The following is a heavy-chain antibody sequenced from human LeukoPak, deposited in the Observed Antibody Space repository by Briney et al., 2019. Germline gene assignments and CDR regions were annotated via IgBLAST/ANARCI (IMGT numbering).Heavy chain of an antibody. CDR2: ISGSGGST. V-gene: IGHV3-23*01. J-gene: IGHJ4*02. CDR3: ARGYCSGGSCYLSYFDY. CDR1: RFTFSSYA. D-gene: IGHD2-15*01. Sequence: GGSLRLSCAASRFTFSSYAMSWVRQAPGKGLEWVSAISGSGGSTYYVDSVKGRFTISRDNSKNTLYLQMNSLRAEDTAVYYCARGYCSGGSCYLSYFDYWGQGTLVTVSS.